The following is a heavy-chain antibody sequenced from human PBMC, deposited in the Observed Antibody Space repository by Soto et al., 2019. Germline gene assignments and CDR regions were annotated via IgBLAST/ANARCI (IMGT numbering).Heavy chain of an antibody. Sequence: ASVNVSCKASGYTFTGYYMHWVRQAPGQGLEWMGWINPNSGGTNYAQKFQGWVTMTRDTSISTAYMELSRLRSDDTAVYYCARGLRGCSSTSCYWAYYYYGMDVWGQGTTVTVSS. J-gene: IGHJ6*02. CDR2: INPNSGGT. V-gene: IGHV1-2*04. CDR3: ARGLRGCSSTSCYWAYYYYGMDV. D-gene: IGHD2-2*01. CDR1: GYTFTGYY.